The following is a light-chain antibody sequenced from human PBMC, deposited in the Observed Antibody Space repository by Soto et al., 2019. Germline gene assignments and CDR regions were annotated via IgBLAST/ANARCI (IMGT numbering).Light chain of an antibody. J-gene: IGLJ1*01. CDR3: QSYDSSLTGPV. CDR2: GNT. CDR1: SSNIGAGFD. V-gene: IGLV1-40*01. Sequence: QSVLTQPPSVSGAPGQTVAISCTGSSSNIGAGFDVHWYQQVPGTAPKLVLYGNTNRPSGVPDRFSGSRSGSSASLAITGLQAEDEADYYCQSYDSSLTGPVFGTGTKLTVL.